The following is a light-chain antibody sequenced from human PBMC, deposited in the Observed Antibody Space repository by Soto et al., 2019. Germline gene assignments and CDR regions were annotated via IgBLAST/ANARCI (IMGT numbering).Light chain of an antibody. J-gene: IGKJ1*01. V-gene: IGKV3-15*01. CDR2: RAS. CDR3: XQYNNWHRT. CDR1: QSVSSN. Sequence: EIVMTQSPATLSVSPGERATLSCRASQSVSSNLAWYQQKPGQAPRLLIYRASTRATGIPARFSGSGSGTEXTLXXSXLQSXDFAXXXXXQYNNWHRTFGQGTKVEIK.